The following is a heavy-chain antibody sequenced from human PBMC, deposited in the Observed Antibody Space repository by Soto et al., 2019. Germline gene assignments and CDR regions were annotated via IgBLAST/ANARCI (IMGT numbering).Heavy chain of an antibody. CDR1: GGTFSSYA. CDR3: ASLIGDFGSGYPSDYYYYGMDV. J-gene: IGHJ6*02. V-gene: IGHV1-69*01. Sequence: QVQLVQSGAEVKKPGSSVKVSCKASGGTFSSYAISWVRQAPGQGLEWMGGIIPIFGTANYAQKFQGRVTITADESTSTAYMELSSLRSEDTAVYYCASLIGDFGSGYPSDYYYYGMDVWGQGTTVTVSS. CDR2: IIPIFGTA. D-gene: IGHD3-3*01.